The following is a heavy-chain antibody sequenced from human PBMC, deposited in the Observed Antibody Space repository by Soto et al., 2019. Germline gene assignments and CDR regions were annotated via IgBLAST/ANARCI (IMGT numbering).Heavy chain of an antibody. CDR1: GGSISSSSYY. V-gene: IGHV4-39*01. CDR2: IYYSGST. J-gene: IGHJ4*02. D-gene: IGHD6-19*01. Sequence: QLQLQESGPGLVKPSETLSLTCTVSGGSISSSSYYWGWIRQPPGKGLEWIGSIYYSGSTYYKPSLKLRVTISVDTSKTQFSLKLSSVTAADTAVYYCARLEGAIAVAGYYFDYWGQGTLVTVSS. CDR3: ARLEGAIAVAGYYFDY.